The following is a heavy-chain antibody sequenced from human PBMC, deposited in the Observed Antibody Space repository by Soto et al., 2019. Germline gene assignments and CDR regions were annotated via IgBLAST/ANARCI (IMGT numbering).Heavy chain of an antibody. J-gene: IGHJ3*02. CDR3: ARQGIPYCSGGSCYAFDI. V-gene: IGHV3-66*04. CDR1: GFTVSSNY. CDR2: IYSGGST. D-gene: IGHD2-15*01. Sequence: GGSLRLSCAASGFTVSSNYMSWVRQAPGKGLEWVSVIYSGGSTYYADSVKGRFTISRDNSKNTLYLQMNSLRAEDTAVYYCARQGIPYCSGGSCYAFDIWGQGTMVTVSS.